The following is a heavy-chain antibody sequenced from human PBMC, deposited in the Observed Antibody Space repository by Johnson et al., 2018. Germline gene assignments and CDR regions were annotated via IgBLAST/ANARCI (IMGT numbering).Heavy chain of an antibody. V-gene: IGHV3-7*01. CDR2: IKQGGSEN. Sequence: VQLVEAGGGLVQPGGSMRLCCAASRFTFSNYWMTWVRQAPGKGLEWVANIKQGGSENYYVDSVKGRFTISRDNAKNSLYLQMNSLRAEDTAVYYCARSMDYGFWSGYGSYYYAMDVWGQGTTVTVSS. J-gene: IGHJ6*02. D-gene: IGHD3-3*01. CDR3: ARSMDYGFWSGYGSYYYAMDV. CDR1: RFTFSNYW.